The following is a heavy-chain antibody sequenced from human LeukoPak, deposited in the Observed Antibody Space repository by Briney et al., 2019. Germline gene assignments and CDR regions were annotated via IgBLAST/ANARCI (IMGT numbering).Heavy chain of an antibody. CDR3: ARLRSSSSGSYYYYYGMDV. J-gene: IGHJ6*02. Sequence: SETLSLTCTVSGGSISSAGYYWSWIRQPPGKGLEWIGYIYYSGSTNYNPSLKSRVTISVDTSKNQFSLKLSSVTAADTAVYYCARLRSSSSGSYYYYYGMDVWGQGTTVTVSS. CDR1: GGSISSAGYY. D-gene: IGHD6-13*01. V-gene: IGHV4-61*08. CDR2: IYYSGST.